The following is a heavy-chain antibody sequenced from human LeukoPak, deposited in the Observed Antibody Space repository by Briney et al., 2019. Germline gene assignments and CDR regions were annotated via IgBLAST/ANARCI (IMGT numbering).Heavy chain of an antibody. D-gene: IGHD2-15*01. CDR3: ARDLGDRELCSGGSCYSLSRYYYGMDV. J-gene: IGHJ6*02. CDR1: GYTFTSYG. Sequence: ASVKVSCKASGYTFTSYGISWVRQAPGQGVEWMGWISAYNGNTNYAQKLQGRVTMTTDTSTSTAYMELRSLRSDDTAVYYCARDLGDRELCSGGSCYSLSRYYYGMDVWGQGTTVTVSS. V-gene: IGHV1-18*01. CDR2: ISAYNGNT.